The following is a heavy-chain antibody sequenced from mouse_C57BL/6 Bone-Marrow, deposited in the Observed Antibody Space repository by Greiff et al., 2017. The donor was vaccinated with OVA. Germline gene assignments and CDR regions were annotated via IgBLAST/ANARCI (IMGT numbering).Heavy chain of an antibody. CDR3: TTCGEGTVRAMDD. CDR2: IDPENGDT. CDR1: GFNIKDDY. V-gene: IGHV14-4*01. J-gene: IGHJ4*01. D-gene: IGHD1-1*01. Sequence: VQLQQSGAELVRPGASVKLSCTASGFNIKDDYMHWVKQRPEQGLEWIGWIDPENGDTEYASKFQGKATITADTSSNTAYLQLSSLTSEDTAVYYCTTCGEGTVRAMDDWGQGTSVTVSS.